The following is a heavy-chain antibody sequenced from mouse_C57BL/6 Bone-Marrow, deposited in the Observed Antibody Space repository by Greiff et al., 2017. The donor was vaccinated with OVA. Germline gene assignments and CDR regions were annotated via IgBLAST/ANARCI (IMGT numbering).Heavy chain of an antibody. J-gene: IGHJ3*01. V-gene: IGHV5-9*01. CDR1: GFTFSSYT. Sequence: EVKLVESGGGLVKPGGSLKLSCAASGFTFSSYTMSWVRQTPEKRLEWVATISGGGGNTYYPDSVKGRFTISRDNAKNTLYLQMSSLRSEDTALYYGARRRNDGYFRFAYWGQGTLVTVSA. CDR3: ARRRNDGYFRFAY. CDR2: ISGGGGNT. D-gene: IGHD2-3*01.